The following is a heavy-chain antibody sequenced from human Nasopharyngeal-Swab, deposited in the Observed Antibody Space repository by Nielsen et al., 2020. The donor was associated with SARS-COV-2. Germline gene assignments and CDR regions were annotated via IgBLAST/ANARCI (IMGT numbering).Heavy chain of an antibody. CDR1: GFTFRSYW. V-gene: IGHV3-74*01. Sequence: GESLKISCVASGFTFRSYWMQWVRQPPGKGLECVARINSDGRTKDHADSLQGRFTIARDNAKNEVYLQLNGLRDEDTAVYYCGRAGSYRIDYWGQGTLVTVSS. CDR3: GRAGSYRIDY. J-gene: IGHJ4*02. D-gene: IGHD1-14*01. CDR2: INSDGRTK.